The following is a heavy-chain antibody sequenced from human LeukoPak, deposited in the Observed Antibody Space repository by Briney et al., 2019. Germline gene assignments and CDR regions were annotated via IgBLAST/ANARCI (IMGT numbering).Heavy chain of an antibody. V-gene: IGHV3-48*03. CDR3: AGATKYYYNGMDV. CDR1: GFTCSSYE. J-gene: IGHJ6*02. CDR2: LSSSGTTI. Sequence: GGSLRLSCAASGFTCSSYEVNWVRQAPGKGLEWVSYLSSSGTTIYYADSVKGRFTISRDNAKNSLYLQMNSLSAEDTAVYYCAGATKYYYNGMDVWGQGTTVTVSS. D-gene: IGHD1-1*01.